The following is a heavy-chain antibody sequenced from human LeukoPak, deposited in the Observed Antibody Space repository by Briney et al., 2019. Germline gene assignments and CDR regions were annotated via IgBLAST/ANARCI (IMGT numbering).Heavy chain of an antibody. D-gene: IGHD5-24*01. CDR1: GFTFSSYS. Sequence: KPGGSLRLSCAASGFTFSSYSMNWVRQAPGKGLEWVSSIISSSSYIYYADSVKGRFTISRDNAKNSLYLQMNSLRAEDTAVYYCARSRPFSYNINPWSTFDYWGQGTLVTVSS. CDR2: IISSSSYI. V-gene: IGHV3-21*01. CDR3: ARSRPFSYNINPWSTFDY. J-gene: IGHJ4*02.